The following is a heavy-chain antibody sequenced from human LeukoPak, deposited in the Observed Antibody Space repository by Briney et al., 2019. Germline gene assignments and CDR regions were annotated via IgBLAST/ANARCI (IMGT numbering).Heavy chain of an antibody. CDR3: ARDLRPYYDFWSGYNWFDP. CDR1: GYTFTGCY. Sequence: ASVEVSCKASGYTFTGCYMHWVRQAPGQGLEWMGWINPNSGGTNYAQKFQGRVTMTRDTSISTAYMELSRLRSDDTAVYYCARDLRPYYDFWSGYNWFDPWGQGTLVTVSS. D-gene: IGHD3-3*01. J-gene: IGHJ5*02. CDR2: INPNSGGT. V-gene: IGHV1-2*02.